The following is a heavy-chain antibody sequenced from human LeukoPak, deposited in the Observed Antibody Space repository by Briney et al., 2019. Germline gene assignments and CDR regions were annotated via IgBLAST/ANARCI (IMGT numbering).Heavy chain of an antibody. Sequence: SGGSLRLSCAASGFTFSSYAMSWVRQAPGKGLEWVSAISGSGGSTYYADSVKGRFTISRDNSKNTLYLQMNSLRAEDTAVYYCAKGPGVGYCSSTSCYLGAFDIWGQGTMVTVSS. CDR3: AKGPGVGYCSSTSCYLGAFDI. V-gene: IGHV3-23*01. CDR2: ISGSGGST. D-gene: IGHD2-2*03. CDR1: GFTFSSYA. J-gene: IGHJ3*02.